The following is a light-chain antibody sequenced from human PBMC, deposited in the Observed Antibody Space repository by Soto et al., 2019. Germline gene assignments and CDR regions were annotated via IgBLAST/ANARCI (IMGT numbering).Light chain of an antibody. J-gene: IGKJ1*01. V-gene: IGKV1-5*01. CDR1: QSISSW. CDR2: DAS. Sequence: DIQMTQSPSTLSASVGDRVTSTCRASQSISSWLAWYQQKPGKAPKLLIYDASSLESGAPSRFSGSGSGTEFTLTISSLQPDDFATYYCQQYNRYSETFGQGTKVEIK. CDR3: QQYNRYSET.